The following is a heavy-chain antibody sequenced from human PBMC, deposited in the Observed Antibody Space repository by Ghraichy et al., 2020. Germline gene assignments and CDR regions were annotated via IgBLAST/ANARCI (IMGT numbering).Heavy chain of an antibody. CDR3: ARVRNWRKCNLGRCHYGGYYLDH. V-gene: IGHV1-69*13. CDR1: GVAVSNSA. J-gene: IGHJ4*01. D-gene: IGHD2-15*01. Sequence: SVKVSCKASGVAVSNSAITWVRQAPGQGLEWVGGLIPISGTANHTQSLQARVTITADESTNIAYMELTGLRREDTAVYYCARVRNWRKCNLGRCHYGGYYLDHWGQGTLVTVSS. CDR2: LIPISGTA.